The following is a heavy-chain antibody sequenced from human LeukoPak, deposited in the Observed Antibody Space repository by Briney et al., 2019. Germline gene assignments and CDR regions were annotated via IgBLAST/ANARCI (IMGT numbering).Heavy chain of an antibody. CDR1: GFTFSSYG. CDR3: AKLEGVATRYSEPVFDY. J-gene: IGHJ4*02. D-gene: IGHD5-12*01. CDR2: ISYDGSNK. Sequence: GGSLRLSCGASGFTFSSYGMHWVRQAPGKGLEWVAVISYDGSNKYYADSVKGRFTISRDNSKNTLYLQMNSLRAEDTAVYYCAKLEGVATRYSEPVFDYWGQGTLVTVSS. V-gene: IGHV3-30*18.